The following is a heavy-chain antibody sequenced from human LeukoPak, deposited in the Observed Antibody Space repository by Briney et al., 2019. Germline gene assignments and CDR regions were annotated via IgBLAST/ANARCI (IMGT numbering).Heavy chain of an antibody. J-gene: IGHJ5*02. D-gene: IGHD5-18*01. Sequence: GGSLRFSCAASGCTFSSCGMHWVHQAPGKRLGWGAFIRYDGSNKYYADSVKGRFTISRDNSKNTLYLQMNSLRAEDTAVYYCAKDPLRYSYGLNWFDPWGQGTLVTVSS. CDR2: IRYDGSNK. CDR1: GCTFSSCG. CDR3: AKDPLRYSYGLNWFDP. V-gene: IGHV3-30*02.